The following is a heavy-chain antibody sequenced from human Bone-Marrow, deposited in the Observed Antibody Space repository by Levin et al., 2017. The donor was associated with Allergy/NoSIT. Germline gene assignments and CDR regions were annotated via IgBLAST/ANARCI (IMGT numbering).Heavy chain of an antibody. CDR2: IYPGDSDT. D-gene: IGHD3-9*01. Sequence: GASVKVSCKGSGYSFTSYWIGWVRQMPGKGLEWMGIIYPGDSDTRYSPSFQGQVTISADKSISTAYLQWSSLKASDTAMYYCARLEGRSQYYDILTGYYPLDYWGQGTLVTVSS. V-gene: IGHV5-51*01. J-gene: IGHJ4*02. CDR3: ARLEGRSQYYDILTGYYPLDY. CDR1: GYSFTSYW.